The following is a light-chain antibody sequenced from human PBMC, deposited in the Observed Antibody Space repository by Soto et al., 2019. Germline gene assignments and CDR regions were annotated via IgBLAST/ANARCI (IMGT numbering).Light chain of an antibody. CDR1: SSDVGGYNF. J-gene: IGLJ2*01. V-gene: IGLV2-14*01. CDR3: SSYAGSNNVV. CDR2: EVT. Sequence: QSVLTQPASVSGSPGQSITISCTGTSSDVGGYNFVSWYQQHPGKAPKFMIYEVTNRPSGVSNRFSGSKSGNTASLTISGLQAEDEADYYCSSYAGSNNVVFGGGTKLTVL.